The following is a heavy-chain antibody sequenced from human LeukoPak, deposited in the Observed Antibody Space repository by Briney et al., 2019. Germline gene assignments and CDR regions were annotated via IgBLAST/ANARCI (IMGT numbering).Heavy chain of an antibody. D-gene: IGHD3-9*01. CDR1: GGSISSYY. CDR2: IYTSGST. J-gene: IGHJ5*02. CDR3: ARGNYDILTGYYFHWFGP. V-gene: IGHV4-4*07. Sequence: SETLSLTCTVSGGSISSYYWSWIRQPAGKGLEWIGRIYTSGSTNYNPYLKSRVTMSVDTSKNQFSLKLSSVTAADTAVYYCARGNYDILTGYYFHWFGPWGQGTLVTVSS.